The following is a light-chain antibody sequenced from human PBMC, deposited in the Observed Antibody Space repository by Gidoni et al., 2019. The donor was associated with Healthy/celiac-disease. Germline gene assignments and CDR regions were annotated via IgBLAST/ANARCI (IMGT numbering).Light chain of an antibody. V-gene: IGLV2-23*02. CDR3: CSYAGSSTFEV. CDR1: SSDVGSYNL. CDR2: EVS. Sequence: QSALTQPASGSGSPGQSITISCTGTSSDVGSYNLVSWYQQHPGKAPKLMIYEVSKRPSGVSNRFSGSKSGNTASLTISGLQAEDEADYYCCSYAGSSTFEVFGGGTKLTVL. J-gene: IGLJ2*01.